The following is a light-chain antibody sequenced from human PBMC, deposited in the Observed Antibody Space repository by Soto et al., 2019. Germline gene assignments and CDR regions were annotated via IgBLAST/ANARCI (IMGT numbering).Light chain of an antibody. CDR1: SSDVGGYNY. Sequence: QSALTQPPSASGSPGQSVAISCTGTSSDVGGYNYVSWYQQHPGKAPKLMIYEVNKRPSGVPDRFSGSKSGSTASLTVSGLQAEAEVDYYCSSYAGSSNVFGTGTKV. V-gene: IGLV2-8*01. CDR2: EVN. CDR3: SSYAGSSNV. J-gene: IGLJ1*01.